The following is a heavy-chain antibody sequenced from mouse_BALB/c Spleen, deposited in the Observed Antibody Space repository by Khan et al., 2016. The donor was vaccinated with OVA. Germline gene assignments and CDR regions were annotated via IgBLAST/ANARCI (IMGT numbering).Heavy chain of an antibody. D-gene: IGHD2-4*01. CDR2: IWSGGTT. CDR1: GFSLTTYG. CDR3: ARNYDYDEGLAY. Sequence: QVQLKQSGPGLVQPSQSLSITCTVSGFSLTTYGVHWVRQSPGKGLEWLGVIWSGGTTDYSAAFISRLSITKVNSKSQVFFKRNSVQANDTAIYYCARNYDYDEGLAYWGQGTLVTVSA. V-gene: IGHV2-2*02. J-gene: IGHJ3*01.